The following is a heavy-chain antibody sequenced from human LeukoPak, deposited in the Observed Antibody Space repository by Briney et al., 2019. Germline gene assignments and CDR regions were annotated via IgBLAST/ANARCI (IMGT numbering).Heavy chain of an antibody. CDR1: GGSISSGGYY. V-gene: IGHV4-61*08. CDR3: ARGGAARLHFQN. J-gene: IGHJ1*01. Sequence: SETLSLTCTVSGGSISSGGYYWSWIRQHPGKGLEWIGYIYHSGSTNYNPSLQSRVAISVDTSKNQFSLNLNSVTAADTAVYYCARGGAARLHFQNWGQGTLVTVSS. D-gene: IGHD6-6*01. CDR2: IYHSGST.